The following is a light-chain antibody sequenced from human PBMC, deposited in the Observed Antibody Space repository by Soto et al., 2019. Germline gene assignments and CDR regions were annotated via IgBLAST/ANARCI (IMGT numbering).Light chain of an antibody. CDR3: QQYNNWPWT. J-gene: IGKJ1*01. Sequence: EIVMTQSPATLSVSPFAGGPLXQRPSHRVSSYLAWYQQKPGQAPRLLIYGASTRATGIPARFSGSGSGTEFTLTISSLQSEDFAVYYCQQYNNWPWTFGQGTKVDI. CDR2: GAS. CDR1: HRVSSY. V-gene: IGKV3-15*01.